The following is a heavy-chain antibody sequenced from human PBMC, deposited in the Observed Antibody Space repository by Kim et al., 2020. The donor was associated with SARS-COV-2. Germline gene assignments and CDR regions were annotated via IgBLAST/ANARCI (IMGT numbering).Heavy chain of an antibody. V-gene: IGHV4-31*03. CDR1: GGSISSGGYY. J-gene: IGHJ5*02. CDR3: AGALGVTIFGVSIINWFDP. CDR2: IYYSGST. D-gene: IGHD3-3*01. Sequence: SETLSLTCTVSGGSISSGGYYWSWIRQHPGKGLEWIGYIYYSGSTYYNPSLKSRVTISVDTSKNQFSLKLSSVTAADTAVYYCAGALGVTIFGVSIINWFDPWGQGTLVTVSS.